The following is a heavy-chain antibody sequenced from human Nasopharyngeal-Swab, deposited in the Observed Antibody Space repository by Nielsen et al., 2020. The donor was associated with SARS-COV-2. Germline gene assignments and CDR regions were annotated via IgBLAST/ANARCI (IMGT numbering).Heavy chain of an antibody. Sequence: SGPTLVKPTQTLTLTCTFSGFSLSTSGVGVGWIRQPPGKALERLALIYWDDDKRYSPSLKSRLTITKDTSKNQVVPTMTNMDPVDTATYYCAHRGWLSDAFDIWGQGTMVTVSS. J-gene: IGHJ3*02. CDR1: GFSLSTSGVG. CDR3: AHRGWLSDAFDI. D-gene: IGHD2-15*01. V-gene: IGHV2-5*02. CDR2: IYWDDDK.